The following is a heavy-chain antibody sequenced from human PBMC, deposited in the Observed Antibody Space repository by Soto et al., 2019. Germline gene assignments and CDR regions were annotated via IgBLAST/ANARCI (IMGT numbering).Heavy chain of an antibody. CDR1: GFTFSSHA. V-gene: IGHV3-23*01. J-gene: IGHJ6*02. Sequence: GGSLRLSCAASGFTFSSHAMSWVRQAPGQGLEWVSGISGGGGITHYADSVKGRFTISRDNSRNTLHLQMISLRAEDTGVYYCAREETAWPLAYGLDVWGQGTTVTVSS. CDR2: ISGGGGIT. D-gene: IGHD2-21*02. CDR3: AREETAWPLAYGLDV.